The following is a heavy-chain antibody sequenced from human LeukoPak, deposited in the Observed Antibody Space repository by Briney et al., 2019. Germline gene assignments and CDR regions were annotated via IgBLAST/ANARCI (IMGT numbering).Heavy chain of an antibody. J-gene: IGHJ4*02. CDR3: AKNQGNWNYAGDY. D-gene: IGHD1-7*01. CDR2: ISSSGSTI. V-gene: IGHV3-11*01. CDR1: GFTFSDYY. Sequence: GGSLRLSCAASGFTFSDYYMSWIRQAPGKGLEWVSYISSSGSTIYYADSVKGRFTISRDNAKNSLYLQMNSLRAEDTAVYFCAKNQGNWNYAGDYWGQGTLVTVSS.